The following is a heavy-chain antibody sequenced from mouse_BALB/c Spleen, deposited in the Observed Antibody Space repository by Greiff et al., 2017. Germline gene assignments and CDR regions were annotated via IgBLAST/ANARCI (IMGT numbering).Heavy chain of an antibody. J-gene: IGHJ3*01. Sequence: EVQLVESGPGLVKPSQSLSLTCTVTGYSITSDYAWNWIRQFPGNKLEWMGYISYSGSTSYNPSLKSRISITRDTSKNQFFLQLNSVTTEDTATYYCANLLSRFAYWGQGTLVTVSA. V-gene: IGHV3-2*02. CDR1: GYSITSDYA. CDR3: ANLLSRFAY. CDR2: ISYSGST. D-gene: IGHD2-10*01.